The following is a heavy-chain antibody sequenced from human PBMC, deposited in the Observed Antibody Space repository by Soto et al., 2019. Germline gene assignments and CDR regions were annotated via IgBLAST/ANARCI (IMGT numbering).Heavy chain of an antibody. V-gene: IGHV4-59*08. CDR3: ARRRWLGVICHEGNWLDP. D-gene: IGHD2-21*01. CDR2: VPYTGSY. J-gene: IGHJ5*02. CDR1: GDSINNYY. Sequence: QVQLQESGPGLVKPSETLSLTCTVSGDSINNYYWNWVRQRPGKGLEWIGYVPYTGSYNYNPSLKNRLTMLMNTSKNQYSLTLTSVTAADTARYYCARRRWLGVICHEGNWLDPWGQGILVTVSS.